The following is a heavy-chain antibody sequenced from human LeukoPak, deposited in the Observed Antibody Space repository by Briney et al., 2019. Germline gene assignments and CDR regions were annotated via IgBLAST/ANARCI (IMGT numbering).Heavy chain of an antibody. CDR2: IYYSGST. J-gene: IGHJ6*04. CDR1: GGSVSSGSYY. D-gene: IGHD2-15*01. CDR3: ARDGCSGGSFYDVMDV. Sequence: SETLSLTCTVSGGSVSSGSYYWSWIRQPPGKGLEWIGYIYYSGSTNYNPSLKSRVTISVDTSKNQFSLKLSSVTAADTAVYYCARDGCSGGSFYDVMDVWGKGTTVTVSS. V-gene: IGHV4-61*01.